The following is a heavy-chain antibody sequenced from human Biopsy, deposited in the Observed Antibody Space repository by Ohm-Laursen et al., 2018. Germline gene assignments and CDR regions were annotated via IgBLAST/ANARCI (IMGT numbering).Heavy chain of an antibody. D-gene: IGHD2-2*01. Sequence: SLSLSFSASGFIFSTYTMNWVRQGPGEGLERVSSISSRSSDIYYADSVKGRFTISRDNAKNSLFLHMNSLRAEDTAVYYCARESALKWYQSLSYFNGMDVWGQGTTVTVSS. J-gene: IGHJ6*02. CDR1: GFIFSTYT. V-gene: IGHV3-21*01. CDR2: ISSRSSDI. CDR3: ARESALKWYQSLSYFNGMDV.